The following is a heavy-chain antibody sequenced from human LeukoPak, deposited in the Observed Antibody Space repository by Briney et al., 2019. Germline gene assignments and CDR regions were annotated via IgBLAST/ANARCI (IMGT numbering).Heavy chain of an antibody. CDR2: IRYDGSNK. CDR3: ARDEGSEIDY. V-gene: IGHV3-33*01. CDR1: GFTFSSYG. J-gene: IGHJ4*02. D-gene: IGHD2-15*01. Sequence: GGSLRLSCAASGFTFSSYGMHWVRQAPGKGLERVAVIRYDGSNKYYADSVKGRFTISRDNSKNTLYLQMNSLRAEDTAVYYCARDEGSEIDYWGQGTLVTVSS.